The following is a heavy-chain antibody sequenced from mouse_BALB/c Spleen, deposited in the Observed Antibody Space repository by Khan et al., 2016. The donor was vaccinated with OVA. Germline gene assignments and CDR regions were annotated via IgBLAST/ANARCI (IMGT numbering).Heavy chain of an antibody. CDR2: INTYTGEP. CDR3: ASGGYWYFDV. J-gene: IGHJ1*01. V-gene: IGHV9-3-1*01. D-gene: IGHD1-1*02. Sequence: QVQLKQSGPELKKPGETVKISCKASGYTFTNYGMNWVKQAPGKGLKWMGWINTYTGEPTYANDFKGRFAFSLETSASTAYLQINNLKNEDTASYFCASGGYWYFDVWGAGTTVTVSS. CDR1: GYTFTNYG.